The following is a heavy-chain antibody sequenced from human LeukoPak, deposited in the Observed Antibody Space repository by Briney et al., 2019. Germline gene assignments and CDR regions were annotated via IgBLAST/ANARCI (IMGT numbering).Heavy chain of an antibody. CDR1: GYTFNTYY. CDR2: INPSSGST. Sequence: ASVKASCKASGYTFNTYYLHWVRQAPGHALEWMGIINPSSGSTTYAQKFQGRVTMTRDTSTSTVYMELSSLRSDDTAVYYCARSTDGYSGNYYSGWGPGTTVTVSS. V-gene: IGHV1-46*02. D-gene: IGHD5-24*01. J-gene: IGHJ6*02. CDR3: ARSTDGYSGNYYSG.